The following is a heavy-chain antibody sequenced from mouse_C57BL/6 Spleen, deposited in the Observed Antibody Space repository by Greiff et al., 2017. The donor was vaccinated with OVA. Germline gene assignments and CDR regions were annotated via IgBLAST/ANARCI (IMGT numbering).Heavy chain of an antibody. D-gene: IGHD1-1*01. V-gene: IGHV1-66*01. J-gene: IGHJ3*01. CDR2: IYPGSGNT. Sequence: QVQLQQPGPELVKPGASVKISCKASGYSFTSYYIHWVKQRPGQGLEWIGWIYPGSGNTKYNENFKGKATLTADTSSSTAYMQLSSLTSEDSAVYYSARERDLLLRREFAYWGQGTLVTVSA. CDR3: ARERDLLLRREFAY. CDR1: GYSFTSYY.